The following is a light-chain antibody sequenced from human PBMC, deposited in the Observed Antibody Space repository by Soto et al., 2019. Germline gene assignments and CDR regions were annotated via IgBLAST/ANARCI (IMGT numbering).Light chain of an antibody. J-gene: IGKJ2*01. V-gene: IGKV3-20*01. CDR2: GAS. CDR3: QQYDSSPYT. Sequence: DIVLTQSPGTLSLSPGERAILSCRASQSVSSSYLAWYQQKPGQAPRLLIYGASSRATGIPDRFSGSGSGTDFTLTISRLEPEDFAVYYCQQYDSSPYTFGQGTKLEIK. CDR1: QSVSSSY.